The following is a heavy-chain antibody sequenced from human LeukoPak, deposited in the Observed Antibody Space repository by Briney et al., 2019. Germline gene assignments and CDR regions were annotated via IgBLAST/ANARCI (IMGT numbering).Heavy chain of an antibody. J-gene: IGHJ4*02. CDR2: IYYSGST. V-gene: IGHV4-39*02. CDR1: GGSISSSSYY. D-gene: IGHD3-3*01. Sequence: PSETLSLTCTVSGGSISSSSYYWGWIRQPPGKGLEWIGSIYYSGSTYYNPSLKSRVTISVDTSKNQFSLKLSSVTAADTAVYYCARDLTTIRRGVVSPPLPYWGQGTLVTVSS. CDR3: ARDLTTIRRGVVSPPLPY.